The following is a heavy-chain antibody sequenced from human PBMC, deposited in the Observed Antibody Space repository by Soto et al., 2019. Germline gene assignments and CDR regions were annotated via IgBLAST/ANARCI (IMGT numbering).Heavy chain of an antibody. CDR3: AREPRDDYVWGSYRQLDY. Sequence: QVQLVQSGAEVKKPGSSVKVSCKASGGTFSSYTISWVRQAPGQGLEWMGRIIPILGIANYAQKFQGRVTITADKSTSTAYMEMRSLRSEDTAVYYCAREPRDDYVWGSYRQLDYWGQGTLVTVSS. J-gene: IGHJ4*02. CDR1: GGTFSSYT. CDR2: IIPILGIA. D-gene: IGHD3-16*02. V-gene: IGHV1-69*08.